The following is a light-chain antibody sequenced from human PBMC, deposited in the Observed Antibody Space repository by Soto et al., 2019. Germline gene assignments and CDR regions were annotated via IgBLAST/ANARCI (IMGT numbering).Light chain of an antibody. CDR2: GAS. J-gene: IGKJ1*01. Sequence: EIVLTQSPGTLSLSPGERATLSCRASQSVSSSYLAWYQQKPGQAPRLLIYGASSRATGIPDRSSGSGSGTDFTLTISRLEPEDFAVYYCPQYGSSPSFGQGTKVDIK. CDR3: PQYGSSPS. V-gene: IGKV3-20*01. CDR1: QSVSSSY.